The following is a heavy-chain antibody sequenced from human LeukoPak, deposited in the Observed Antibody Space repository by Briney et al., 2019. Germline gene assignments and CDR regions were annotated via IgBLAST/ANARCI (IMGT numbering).Heavy chain of an antibody. D-gene: IGHD3-9*01. CDR2: INPNSGDT. J-gene: IGHJ4*02. CDR3: ARVGPEILTGYLY. V-gene: IGHV1-2*02. Sequence: GASVKVSCKASGYTFTGYYVHWVRRAPGQGLEWMGWINPNSGDTNYAQKFQGRVTMTRDTSISTAYMELSRLRSDDTAVYYCARVGPEILTGYLYWGQGTLVTVSS. CDR1: GYTFTGYY.